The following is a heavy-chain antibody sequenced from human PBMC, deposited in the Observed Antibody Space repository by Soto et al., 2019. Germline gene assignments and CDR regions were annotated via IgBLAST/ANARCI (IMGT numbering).Heavy chain of an antibody. D-gene: IGHD1-26*01. CDR3: AKRIVGTTGHAFDV. J-gene: IGHJ6*02. Sequence: QVQLVESGGGLVKPGGSLRLSCAASGFTFSDFHMIWVRQAPGKGLERISYINRGGSTVSYADSVQGRFTTSTDNAKKSLYPQLDRLRVEDTAVYYCAKRIVGTTGHAFDVWGQGTAVTISS. V-gene: IGHV3-11*01. CDR2: INRGGSTV. CDR1: GFTFSDFH.